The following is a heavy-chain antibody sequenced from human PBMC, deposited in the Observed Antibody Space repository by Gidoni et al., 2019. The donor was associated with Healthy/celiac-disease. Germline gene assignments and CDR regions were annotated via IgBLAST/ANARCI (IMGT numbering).Heavy chain of an antibody. CDR1: GFTFSRNA. J-gene: IGHJ4*02. Sequence: EVQLLESGGGLVQPGGSLRLPWSASGFTFSRNAMRWVRQPPGKGLEWSSAISGGGGSTYYADAVKGRFTISRDNSKNTLYLQMNSLRAEDTAVYYCAKDGAYYYGSGSYDYWGQGTLVTVSS. CDR3: AKDGAYYYGSGSYDY. V-gene: IGHV3-23*01. D-gene: IGHD3-10*01. CDR2: ISGGGGST.